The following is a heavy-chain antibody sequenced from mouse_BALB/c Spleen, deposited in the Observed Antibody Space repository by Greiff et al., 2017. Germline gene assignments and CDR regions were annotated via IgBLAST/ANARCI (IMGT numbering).Heavy chain of an antibody. Sequence: LQQPGSELVRPGASVKLSCKASGYTFTSYWMHWVKQRHGQGLEWIGNIYPGSGSTNYDEKFKSKGTLTVDTSSSTAYMHLSSLTSEDSAVYYCTRGNYRYDVYAMDYWGQGTSVTVSS. CDR1: GYTFTSYW. CDR2: IYPGSGST. D-gene: IGHD2-14*01. CDR3: TRGNYRYDVYAMDY. V-gene: IGHV1S22*01. J-gene: IGHJ4*01.